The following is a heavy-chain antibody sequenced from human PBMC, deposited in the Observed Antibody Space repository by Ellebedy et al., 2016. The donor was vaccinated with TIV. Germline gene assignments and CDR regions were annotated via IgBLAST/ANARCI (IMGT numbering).Heavy chain of an antibody. D-gene: IGHD6-19*01. V-gene: IGHV1-2*02. CDR3: ASLYSSVDY. CDR2: INPNSGGT. CDR1: GYTFTGYY. Sequence: ASVKVSCXASGYTFTGYYIHWVRQAPGQGLEWMGWINPNSGGTNYAQKFQGRVTMTRDTSISTAYMELSRLTSDDTAVYYCASLYSSVDYWGQGTLVTVSS. J-gene: IGHJ4*02.